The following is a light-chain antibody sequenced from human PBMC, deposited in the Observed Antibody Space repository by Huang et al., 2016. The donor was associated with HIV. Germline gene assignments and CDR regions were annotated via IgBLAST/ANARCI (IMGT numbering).Light chain of an antibody. CDR3: QQTYTTPLT. Sequence: DIQMTQSPSSLSASVGDRVTITCRASQSISSDLVWYQQKPGKAPKFLIYAASTLQSGVPSRFSGSGSGTDFTLTINSLQPEDFATYYCQQTYTTPLTFGGGTRVEIK. CDR1: QSISSD. CDR2: AAS. V-gene: IGKV1-39*01. J-gene: IGKJ4*01.